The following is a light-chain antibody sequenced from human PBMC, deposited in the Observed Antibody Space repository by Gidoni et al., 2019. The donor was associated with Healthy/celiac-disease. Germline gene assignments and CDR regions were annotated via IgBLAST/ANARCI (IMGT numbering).Light chain of an antibody. CDR1: QSVSSSY. CDR3: QQYDSSPPT. V-gene: IGKV3-20*01. Sequence: EILLTQSPGTLSLSPGERATLTGRASQSVSSSYLAWYQQKPGQAPRLLIYGASSRATGIPDRFSGSGSGTDFTLTISRLEPEDFAVYYCQQYDSSPPTFGGGTKVEIK. CDR2: GAS. J-gene: IGKJ4*01.